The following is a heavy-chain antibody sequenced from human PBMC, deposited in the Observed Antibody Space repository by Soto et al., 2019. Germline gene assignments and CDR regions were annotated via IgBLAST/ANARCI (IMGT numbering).Heavy chain of an antibody. V-gene: IGHV1-69*01. CDR1: GGTFSSYA. Sequence: QVQLVQSGAEVKKPGSSVKVSCKASGGTFSSYAISWVRQAPGQGLEWMGGIIPIFGTANYAQKFQGRVTITADESTSTAYTELSSLRSEDTAVYYCARGGYSYGTYYFDYWGQGTLVTVSS. CDR3: ARGGYSYGTYYFDY. D-gene: IGHD5-18*01. CDR2: IIPIFGTA. J-gene: IGHJ4*02.